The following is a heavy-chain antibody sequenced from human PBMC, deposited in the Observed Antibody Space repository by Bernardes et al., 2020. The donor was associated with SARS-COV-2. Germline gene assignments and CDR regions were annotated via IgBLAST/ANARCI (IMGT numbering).Heavy chain of an antibody. Sequence: SETLSLTCTVSGGSMDNYYWSWIRQPPGKGLEWLGHIYYIGITNYSPSLKSRVTISVDTTRNHLSLRLTSVTAADTALYYCARQPATISTAGLDFWGQGILVTVSS. CDR1: GGSMDNYY. CDR2: IYYIGIT. CDR3: ARQPATISTAGLDF. D-gene: IGHD6-13*01. V-gene: IGHV4-59*01. J-gene: IGHJ4*02.